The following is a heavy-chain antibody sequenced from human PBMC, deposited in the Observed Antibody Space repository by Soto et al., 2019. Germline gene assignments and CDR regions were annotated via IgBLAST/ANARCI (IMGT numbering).Heavy chain of an antibody. J-gene: IGHJ4*02. CDR1: GFTFRSYA. D-gene: IGHD5-12*01. Sequence: QVQPVESGGGVVQPGRSLRLSCVVSGFTFRSYAMHWVRQAPGKGLEWVAVISNDGNNNYHADSVKGRFTISRDNSKNPPYLHLDSLRAEDTALYYCSRFVGYGGSEYYFDNWGQGIQVIVST. V-gene: IGHV3-30-3*02. CDR2: ISNDGNNN. CDR3: SRFVGYGGSEYYFDN.